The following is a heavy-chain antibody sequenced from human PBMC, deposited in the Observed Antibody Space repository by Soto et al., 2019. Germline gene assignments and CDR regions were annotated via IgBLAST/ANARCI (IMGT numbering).Heavy chain of an antibody. CDR3: KRLVATYYSGIDV. D-gene: IGHD2-2*01. CDR2: ITTSATESNN. Sequence: EVQLVESGGRVIQPGGSLTVSCSASGFGFGNSAMYWVRQAPGKGLEWVSAITTSATESNNFYSDSVKGRFTISRDNSANTLQLQMHSLRGEDVSFYYSKRLVATYYSGIDVWGKGTTVTVSS. V-gene: IGHV3-23*04. CDR1: GFGFGNSA. J-gene: IGHJ6*04.